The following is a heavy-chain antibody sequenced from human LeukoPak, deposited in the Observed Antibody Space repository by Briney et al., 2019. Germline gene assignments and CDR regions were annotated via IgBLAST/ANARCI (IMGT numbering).Heavy chain of an antibody. J-gene: IGHJ4*02. V-gene: IGHV4-31*03. Sequence: SETLSLTCTVSGGSISSGGYYWSWIRQHPGKGLEWIGYIYYSASTYYNPSLKSRVTISVDTSKNQFSLKLSSVTAADTAVYYCARGPNYYDSSGYYYFDYWGQGTLVTVSS. CDR1: GGSISSGGYY. D-gene: IGHD3-22*01. CDR2: IYYSAST. CDR3: ARGPNYYDSSGYYYFDY.